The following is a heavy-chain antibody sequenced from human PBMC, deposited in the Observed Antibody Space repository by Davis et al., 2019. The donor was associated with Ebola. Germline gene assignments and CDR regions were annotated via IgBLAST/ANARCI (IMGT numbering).Heavy chain of an antibody. CDR3: ARDDYGDYGYYYYYGMDV. Sequence: GGSLRLSCAASGFTFSSYWMHWVRQAPGKGLVWVAVIWYDGSNKYYADSVKGRFIISRDNSKNTLYLQMNSLRAEDTAVYYCARDDYGDYGYYYYYGMDVWGQGTTVTVSS. D-gene: IGHD4-17*01. CDR1: GFTFSSYW. J-gene: IGHJ6*02. V-gene: IGHV3-33*08. CDR2: IWYDGSNK.